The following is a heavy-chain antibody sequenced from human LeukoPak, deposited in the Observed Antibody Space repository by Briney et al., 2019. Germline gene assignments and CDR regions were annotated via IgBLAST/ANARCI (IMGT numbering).Heavy chain of an antibody. CDR1: GGSISSSNYY. D-gene: IGHD1-26*01. CDR3: AALGNGRTFDN. V-gene: IGHV4-39*07. Sequence: SETLSLTCTVSGGSISSSNYYWGCTRQPPGKGLEWIGSIYYSGSAFYNPSLQSRVSISVDTSKNQFSLKLNSVTAADTAVYYCAALGNGRTFDNWGQGTLVTVSS. CDR2: IYYSGSA. J-gene: IGHJ4*02.